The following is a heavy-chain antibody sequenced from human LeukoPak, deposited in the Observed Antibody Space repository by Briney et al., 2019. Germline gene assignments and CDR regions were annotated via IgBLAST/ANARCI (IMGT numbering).Heavy chain of an antibody. V-gene: IGHV3-21*01. Sequence: NPGGSLRLSCAASGFTFSTYSMNWVRQAPGKGLEWVSSIISSSSYIYYADSVKGRFTISRDNAKNSLYLQMNSLRAEDTAVYYCARDPQYCSGGSWYSFDYWGQGTLVTVSS. CDR1: GFTFSTYS. CDR2: IISSSSYI. J-gene: IGHJ4*02. CDR3: ARDPQYCSGGSWYSFDY. D-gene: IGHD2-15*01.